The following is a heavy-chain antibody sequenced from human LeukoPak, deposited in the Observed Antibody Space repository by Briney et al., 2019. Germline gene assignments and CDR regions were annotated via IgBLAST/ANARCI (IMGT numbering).Heavy chain of an antibody. J-gene: IGHJ4*02. Sequence: GGSLRLSCAPSGFTFSSYAMSWVRQAPGKGLEWVSAISGSGGSTYYADSVEGRFTISRDNFKNTLYLQMNSLRAEDTAVYYCAKAGGTSCFMVTGDCWGQGTLVTVSS. CDR3: AKAGGTSCFMVTGDC. CDR2: ISGSGGST. V-gene: IGHV3-23*01. D-gene: IGHD2-2*01. CDR1: GFTFSSYA.